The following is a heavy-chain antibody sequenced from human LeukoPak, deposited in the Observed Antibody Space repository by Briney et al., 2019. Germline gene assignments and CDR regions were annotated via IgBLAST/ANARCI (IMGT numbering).Heavy chain of an antibody. CDR1: GYTFTSYD. J-gene: IGHJ4*02. CDR3: ASQVTVTTDFSDY. D-gene: IGHD4-17*01. V-gene: IGHV1-8*01. CDR2: MNPNSGNT. Sequence: ASVKVSCKASGYTFTSYDINWVRQVTGQGLEWMGWMNPNSGNTGYAQKFQGRVTMTRNTSISTAYMELSSLRSEDTAVYYCASQVTVTTDFSDYWGQGTLVTVSS.